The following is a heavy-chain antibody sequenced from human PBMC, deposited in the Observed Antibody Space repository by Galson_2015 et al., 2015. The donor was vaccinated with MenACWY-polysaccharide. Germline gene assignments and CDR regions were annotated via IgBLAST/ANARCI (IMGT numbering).Heavy chain of an antibody. D-gene: IGHD3-10*01. CDR2: IKYDGSIT. Sequence: SLRLSRAASGFTFSNYWMHWVRQSPGTGVEWVSIIKYDGSITGCADSVKGRFTIARDNAKNTLYLQMDSLTAEDTAVYYCSRPLDSGTYALGYWGQGTLVTVSS. CDR3: SRPLDSGTYALGY. CDR1: GFTFSNYW. V-gene: IGHV3-74*01. J-gene: IGHJ4*02.